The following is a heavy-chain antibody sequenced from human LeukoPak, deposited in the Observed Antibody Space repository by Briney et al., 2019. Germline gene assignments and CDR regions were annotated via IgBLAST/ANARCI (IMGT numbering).Heavy chain of an antibody. CDR2: ISAYNGNT. Sequence: ASVKVSCKASGYTFTSYGISWVRQAPGQGLEWMGWISAYNGNTNYAQKLQGRVTMTTDTSTSTAYMELRSLRSDDTAVYYCAREIVVVAGAGNNWFDPWGQGTLVTVSS. CDR1: GYTFTSYG. CDR3: AREIVVVAGAGNNWFDP. D-gene: IGHD2-15*01. J-gene: IGHJ5*02. V-gene: IGHV1-18*01.